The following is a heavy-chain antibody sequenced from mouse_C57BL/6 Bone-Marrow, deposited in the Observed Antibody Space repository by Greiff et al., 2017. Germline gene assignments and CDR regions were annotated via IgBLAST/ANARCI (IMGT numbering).Heavy chain of an antibody. V-gene: IGHV7-1*01. CDR3: ARDAKLGGAFAY. Sequence: EVKLVESGGGLVQSGRSLRLSCATSGFTFSDFYMEWVRQAPGKGLEWIAASRNKANDYTTEYSASVKGRFIVSRDTSQSILYLQMNALRAEDTAIYYCARDAKLGGAFAYWGQGTLVTVSA. D-gene: IGHD4-1*01. J-gene: IGHJ3*01. CDR1: GFTFSDFY. CDR2: SRNKANDYTT.